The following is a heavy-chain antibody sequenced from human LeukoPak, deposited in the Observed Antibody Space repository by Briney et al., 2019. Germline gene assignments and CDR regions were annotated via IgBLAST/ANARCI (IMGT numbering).Heavy chain of an antibody. CDR3: ARYSLSVGFDY. CDR2: ISYDGSNK. CDR1: GFTFSSYA. Sequence: GGSLRLSCAASGFTFSSYAMHWVRQAPGKGLEWVAVISYDGSNKYYADSVKGRFTISRDNSKNTLYLQMNSLRAEDTAVYYCARYSLSVGFDYWGQGTLVTVSS. D-gene: IGHD2-15*01. V-gene: IGHV3-30-3*01. J-gene: IGHJ4*02.